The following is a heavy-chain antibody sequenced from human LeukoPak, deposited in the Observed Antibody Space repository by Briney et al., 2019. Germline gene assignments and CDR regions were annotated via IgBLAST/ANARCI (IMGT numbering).Heavy chain of an antibody. CDR1: GGSISSYY. Sequence: SETLSLPCTVSGGSISSYYWSWIRQPPGKGLESIGYIYYSGSTNYNPSLKSRVTISIDTSKNQFSLNLGSVTAADTAIYYCARQNFLVTTGGPSIYFDYWGQGALVTVSS. CDR3: ARQNFLVTTGGPSIYFDY. CDR2: IYYSGST. J-gene: IGHJ4*02. D-gene: IGHD4-17*01. V-gene: IGHV4-59*08.